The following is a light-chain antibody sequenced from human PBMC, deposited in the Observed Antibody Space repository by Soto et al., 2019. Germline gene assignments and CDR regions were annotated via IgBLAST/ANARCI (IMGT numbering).Light chain of an antibody. CDR2: EGN. V-gene: IGLV2-14*02. Sequence: QSALTQPASVSGSPGQSITIFCTGTSGDIGTYNLVSWYQQYPGRAPQLIIFEGNKRPSGVSNRFSGSKSDNTASLTVSGLQAEDEADYYCSSYAGNNNFVVFGGGTKVTVL. J-gene: IGLJ2*01. CDR3: SSYAGNNNFVV. CDR1: SGDIGTYNL.